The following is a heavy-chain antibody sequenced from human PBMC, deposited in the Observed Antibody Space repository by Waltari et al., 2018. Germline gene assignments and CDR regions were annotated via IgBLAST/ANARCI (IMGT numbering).Heavy chain of an antibody. J-gene: IGHJ4*02. CDR3: ARGSGYFFDY. CDR2: VGSVGST. CDR1: AFTFSSYA. V-gene: IGHV3-23*01. Sequence: EVQLLESGGGLVQPGGSLRLSCAASAFTFSSYAMRWVRQAPGKGLGWVGTVGSVGSTYYADSVKGRFTISKDSPQNTLYLQMSSLRAEDTAVYYCARGSGYFFDYWGQGTLVTVSS. D-gene: IGHD1-1*01.